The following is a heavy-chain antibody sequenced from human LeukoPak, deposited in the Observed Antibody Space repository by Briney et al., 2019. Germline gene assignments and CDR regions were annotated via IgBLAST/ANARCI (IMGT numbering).Heavy chain of an antibody. V-gene: IGHV4-59*08. D-gene: IGHD3-16*02. Sequence: PSETLSLTCTVSGGSISSYYWSWIRQPPGKGLEWIGYIYYSGSTNYNPSLKSRVTISVDTSKNQFSLKLSSVTAADTAVYYCAEGASYPDFDYWGQGTLVTVSS. CDR3: AEGASYPDFDY. CDR1: GGSISSYY. CDR2: IYYSGST. J-gene: IGHJ4*02.